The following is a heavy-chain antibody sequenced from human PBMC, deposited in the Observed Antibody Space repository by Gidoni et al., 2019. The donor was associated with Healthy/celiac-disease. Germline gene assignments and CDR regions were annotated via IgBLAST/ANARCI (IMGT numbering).Heavy chain of an antibody. V-gene: IGHV4-39*01. CDR1: GGSISSSRYD. Sequence: QLQLQESGPGLVKPSETLSLTGTVSGGSISSSRYDWGWIRQPPGKGLEWIGSIYYSGSTYYNPFLKSRVTISVDTSKNQFSLKLSSVTAADTAVYYCARRDMYYYYGMDVWGQGTTVTVSS. J-gene: IGHJ6*02. D-gene: IGHD2-15*01. CDR2: IYYSGST. CDR3: ARRDMYYYYGMDV.